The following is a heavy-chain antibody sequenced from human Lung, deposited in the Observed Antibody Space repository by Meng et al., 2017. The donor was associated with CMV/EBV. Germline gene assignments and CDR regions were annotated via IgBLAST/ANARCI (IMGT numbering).Heavy chain of an antibody. CDR1: GYSXTDYR. J-gene: IGHJ3*02. CDR3: ASKMYYDFWSAYRETEEVGPFNI. CDR2: ISPNNGAT. V-gene: IGHV1-2*02. Sequence: FXKASGYSXTDYRIHCVRQAPGQGLEWMGWISPNNGATNYAQKFQCRVTMTMDTSINTAYMALNRLTYDDTAVYYCASKMYYDFWSAYRETEEVGPFNIWXQGTXVTVSS. D-gene: IGHD3-3*01.